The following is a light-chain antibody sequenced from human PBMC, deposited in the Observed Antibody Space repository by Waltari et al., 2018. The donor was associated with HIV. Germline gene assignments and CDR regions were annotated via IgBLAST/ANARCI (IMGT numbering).Light chain of an antibody. CDR2: RNN. J-gene: IGLJ3*02. V-gene: IGLV1-47*01. Sequence: QSVLTQPPSASGTPGQRVTISCSGNSSNLGRNYVSWYQQLPGTTPRLLIFRNNQSPSGVPDRFSGSKSGTSASLAISGLRSEDEADYFCATWDDSLSALWVFGGGTKLTVL. CDR3: ATWDDSLSALWV. CDR1: SSNLGRNY.